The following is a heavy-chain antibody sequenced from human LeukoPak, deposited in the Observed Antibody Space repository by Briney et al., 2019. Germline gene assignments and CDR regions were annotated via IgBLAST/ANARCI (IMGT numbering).Heavy chain of an antibody. D-gene: IGHD3/OR15-3a*01. CDR1: GGSFSGYY. J-gene: IGHJ4*02. CDR3: ASWTLDY. V-gene: IGHV4-34*01. Sequence: SGTLSLTCAVYGGSFSGYYWSWIRQPPGKGLEWIGEINHSGSTNYNPSLKSRVTISVDTSKNQFSLKLSSVTAADTAVYYCASWTLDYWGQGTLVTVSS. CDR2: INHSGST.